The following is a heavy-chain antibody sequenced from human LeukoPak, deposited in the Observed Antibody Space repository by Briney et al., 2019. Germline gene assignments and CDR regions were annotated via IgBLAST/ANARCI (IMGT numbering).Heavy chain of an antibody. V-gene: IGHV1-24*01. D-gene: IGHD3-22*01. CDR3: ARDYYDSSGYFDY. CDR1: GYTLTELS. J-gene: IGHJ4*02. Sequence: GASVKVSCKVSGYTLTELSMHWVRQAPGKGLEWMGGFDPEDGETIYAQKLQGRVTMTTDTSTSTAYMELRSLRSDDTAVYYCARDYYDSSGYFDYWGQGTLVTVSS. CDR2: FDPEDGET.